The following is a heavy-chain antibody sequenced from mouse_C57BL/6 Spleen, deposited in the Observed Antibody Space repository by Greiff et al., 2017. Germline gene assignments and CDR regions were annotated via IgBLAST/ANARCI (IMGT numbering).Heavy chain of an antibody. V-gene: IGHV1-82*01. D-gene: IGHD3-2*01. J-gene: IGHJ2*01. Sequence: QVQLQQSGPELVKPGASVKISCKASGYAFSSSWMNWVKQRPGKGLEWIGRIYPGDGDTNYNGKFKGKATLTADKSSSTAYMQLSSLTSEDSAVYFCARLDGSYYFDYWGQGTTLTVSS. CDR3: ARLDGSYYFDY. CDR1: GYAFSSSW. CDR2: IYPGDGDT.